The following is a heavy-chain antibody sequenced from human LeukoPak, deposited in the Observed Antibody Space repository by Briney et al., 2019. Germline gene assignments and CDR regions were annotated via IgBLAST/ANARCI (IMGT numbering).Heavy chain of an antibody. V-gene: IGHV3-48*03. CDR3: ARGARAFAWLTSFDP. J-gene: IGHJ5*02. D-gene: IGHD3-16*01. CDR2: VSSSGSPI. Sequence: GGSLRLSCAASGFTFSSYEMNWVRQAPGKGLEWVSYVSSSGSPIFYADSVKGRFTISRGNAQKSVYLQINSLRAEDTAVYYCARGARAFAWLTSFDPWGQGTLVTVSS. CDR1: GFTFSSYE.